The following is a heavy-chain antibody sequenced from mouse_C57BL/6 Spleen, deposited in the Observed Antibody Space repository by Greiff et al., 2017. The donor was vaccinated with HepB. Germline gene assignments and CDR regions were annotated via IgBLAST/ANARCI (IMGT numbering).Heavy chain of an antibody. CDR2: IRLKSDNYAT. Sequence: EVKLVESGGGLVQPGGSMKLSCVASGFTFSNYWMNWVRQSPEKGLEWVAQIRLKSDNYATHYAESVKGRFTISRDDSKSSVYLQMNNLRAEDTGIYYCTIDDYDGAMDYWGQGTSVTVSS. CDR1: GFTFSNYW. V-gene: IGHV6-3*01. CDR3: TIDDYDGAMDY. J-gene: IGHJ4*01. D-gene: IGHD2-4*01.